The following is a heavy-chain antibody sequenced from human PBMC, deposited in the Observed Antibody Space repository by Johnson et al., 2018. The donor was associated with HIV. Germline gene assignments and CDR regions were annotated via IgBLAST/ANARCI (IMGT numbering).Heavy chain of an antibody. Sequence: VQLVESGGGLVKPGGSLRLSCAASGFTFSDYYMSWIRQAPGKGLEWVSYISTSGSSIYYADSVKGRFTISRDNAKKSLFRQMNSRGAEDTDVYYCGPGVDSGGVCYADAFDIWGQGTMVAVSS. CDR1: GFTFSDYY. CDR2: ISTSGSSI. CDR3: GPGVDSGGVCYADAFDI. J-gene: IGHJ3*02. D-gene: IGHD2-21*01. V-gene: IGHV3-11*04.